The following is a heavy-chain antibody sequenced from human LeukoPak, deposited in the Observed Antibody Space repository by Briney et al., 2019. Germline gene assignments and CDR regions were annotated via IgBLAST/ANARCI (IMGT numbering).Heavy chain of an antibody. V-gene: IGHV3-15*01. D-gene: IGHD1-26*01. CDR3: ITDQSPRE. CDR2: IKSQTDGGTT. CDR1: GFTFRNAW. Sequence: GSLRLSCAAPGFTFRNAWMNWVRQAPGKGLEWVGRIKSQTDGGTTDYAAPVKGRFTISRDDSKNTLYLQMNSLKTEDTGVYYCITDQSPREWGQGTLVTVSS. J-gene: IGHJ4*02.